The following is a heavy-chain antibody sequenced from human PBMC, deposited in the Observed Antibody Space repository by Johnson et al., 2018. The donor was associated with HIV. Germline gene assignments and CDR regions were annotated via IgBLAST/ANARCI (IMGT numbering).Heavy chain of an antibody. CDR2: IRSKANSYAT. CDR1: GFTFSNAW. Sequence: VQLVESGGGLVKPGGSLRLSCAASGFTFSNAWMSWVRQAPGKGLEWVGRIRSKANSYATAYAASVKGRFTIARDDSKNTAYLQMNSLKTEDTAVYYCASWKYFDAFDIWGQGTMVTVSS. V-gene: IGHV3-73*01. J-gene: IGHJ3*02. D-gene: IGHD1-7*01. CDR3: ASWKYFDAFDI.